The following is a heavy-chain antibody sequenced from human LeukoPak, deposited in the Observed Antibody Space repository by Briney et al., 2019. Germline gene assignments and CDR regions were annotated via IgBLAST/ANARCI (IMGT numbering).Heavy chain of an antibody. CDR2: ISSDGTTE. CDR1: GFTFASYA. Sequence: GGSLRLPCAGSGFTFASYAVHWVRQAPGKRLEWVAFISSDGTTEHYRGSVKGRFTISRDTSKNTLYLQMDSLRAEDTAVYYCARIFTSGYSADYWGQGTLVTVSS. CDR3: ARIFTSGYSADY. D-gene: IGHD3-22*01. V-gene: IGHV3-30-3*01. J-gene: IGHJ4*02.